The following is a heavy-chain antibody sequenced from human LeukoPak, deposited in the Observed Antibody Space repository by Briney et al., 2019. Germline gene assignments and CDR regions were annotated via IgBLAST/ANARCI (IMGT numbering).Heavy chain of an antibody. CDR1: GFTFSSYG. CDR3: ARTRWGLYYFDY. J-gene: IGHJ4*02. Sequence: GGSLRLSCAASGFTFSSYGMHWVRQAPGKGLEWVAVIWYDGSNKYYADSVKGRFTISRDNSKNTLYLQMNSLRAEDTAVYYCARTRWGLYYFDYWGQGTLVTVSS. CDR2: IWYDGSNK. V-gene: IGHV3-33*01. D-gene: IGHD1-26*01.